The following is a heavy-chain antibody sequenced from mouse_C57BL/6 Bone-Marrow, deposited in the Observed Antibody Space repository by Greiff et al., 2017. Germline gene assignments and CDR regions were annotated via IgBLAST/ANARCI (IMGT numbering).Heavy chain of an antibody. CDR3: AREGDYCGSTYYAMDY. CDR1: GYTFTSYW. CDR2: IYPGSGST. D-gene: IGHD1-1*01. J-gene: IGHJ4*01. Sequence: VQLQQPGAELVKPGASVKMSCKASGYTFTSYWITWVKQRPGQGLEWIGVIYPGSGSTNYNEKFKSKATLTVDTSSSTAYMQLSSLTSEDSAVYYCAREGDYCGSTYYAMDYWGQGTSVTVSS. V-gene: IGHV1-55*01.